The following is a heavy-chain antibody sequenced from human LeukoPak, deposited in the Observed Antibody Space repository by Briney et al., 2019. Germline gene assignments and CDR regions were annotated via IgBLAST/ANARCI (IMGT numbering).Heavy chain of an antibody. J-gene: IGHJ4*02. D-gene: IGHD1-26*01. CDR1: GGSISSYY. CDR2: IYYSGST. CDR3: ASGSWEPYGRVY. V-gene: IGHV4-59*08. Sequence: SETLSLTCTVSGGSISSYYWSWIRQPPGKGLEWIGYIYYSGSTNYNPSLKSRVTISVDTSKNQSSLKLSSVTAADTAVYYCASGSWEPYGRVYWGQGTLVTVSS.